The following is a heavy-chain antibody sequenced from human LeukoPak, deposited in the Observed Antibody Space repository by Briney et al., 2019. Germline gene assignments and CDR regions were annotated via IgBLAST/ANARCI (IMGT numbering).Heavy chain of an antibody. V-gene: IGHV4-34*01. D-gene: IGHD4-23*01. CDR2: INHSGST. J-gene: IGHJ4*02. CDR1: GGSFSGYY. Sequence: SSETLSLTCAVYGGSFSGYYWSWIRQPPGKGLEWIGEINHSGSTNYNPSLKSRVTISVDTSKNQFSLKLSSVTAADTAVYYCARRTTVVTPFDYWGQGTLVTVSS. CDR3: ARRTTVVTPFDY.